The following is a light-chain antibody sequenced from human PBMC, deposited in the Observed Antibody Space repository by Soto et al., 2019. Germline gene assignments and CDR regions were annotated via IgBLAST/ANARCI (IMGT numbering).Light chain of an antibody. V-gene: IGKV1D-12*01. CDR2: PAS. CDR3: QQVNGFPLT. Sequence: DIQMTQSPSSVSAAVVVKVTFTHRAKLGISLCLAWYQQKPGKAPKHQLYPASSLQSGVASRFSRSGSGTDFTLTISRLQPEDFATYCCQQVNGFPLTFGGGTKVEIK. J-gene: IGKJ4*01. CDR1: LGISLC.